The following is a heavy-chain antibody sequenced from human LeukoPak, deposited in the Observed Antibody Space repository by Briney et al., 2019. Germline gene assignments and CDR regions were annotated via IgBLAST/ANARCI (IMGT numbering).Heavy chain of an antibody. CDR2: ITWNSGSI. Sequence: GGSLRLSCPAPGFTFDDYAIPWVRQAPGKGLAWVSGITWNSGSIGYADSVKGRFTISRDNAKNSLYLQMNSLRAEDAALYYCAKGTRQFHSSGWYAEFDYWGQGTLVTVSS. CDR1: GFTFDDYA. V-gene: IGHV3-9*01. J-gene: IGHJ4*02. D-gene: IGHD6-19*01. CDR3: AKGTRQFHSSGWYAEFDY.